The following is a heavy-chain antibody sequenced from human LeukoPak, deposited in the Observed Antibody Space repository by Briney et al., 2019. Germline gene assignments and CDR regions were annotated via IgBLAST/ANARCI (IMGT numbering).Heavy chain of an antibody. CDR1: GGSISSYY. V-gene: IGHV4-59*01. CDR3: ATPSSGYKIDALDV. J-gene: IGHJ3*01. CDR2: IYYSGST. D-gene: IGHD3-22*01. Sequence: PSETLSLTCTVSGGSISSYYWSWIRQPPGKGLEWIGYIYYSGSTNYNPSLKSRVTISVDTSKNQFSLKLTSVTAADTAVYYCATPSSGYKIDALDVWGQGTVVAVSS.